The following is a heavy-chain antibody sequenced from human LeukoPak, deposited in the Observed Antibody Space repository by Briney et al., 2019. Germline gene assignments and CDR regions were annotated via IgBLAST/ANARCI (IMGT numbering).Heavy chain of an antibody. CDR3: ASPSLVAVAAFDY. CDR1: GGSISSGSYY. J-gene: IGHJ4*02. D-gene: IGHD6-19*01. V-gene: IGHV4-61*02. Sequence: SETLSLTCTVSGGSISSGSYYWSWIRQPAGKGLEWIGRIYTSGSTNYNPSLKSRVTISVDTSKNQFSLKLSSVTAADTAVYYCASPSLVAVAAFDYWGQGTLVTVSS. CDR2: IYTSGST.